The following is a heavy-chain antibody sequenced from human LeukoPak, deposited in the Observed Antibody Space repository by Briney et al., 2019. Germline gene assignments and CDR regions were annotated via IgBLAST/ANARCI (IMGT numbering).Heavy chain of an antibody. CDR2: IRYDGSNK. Sequence: GGSLRLSCAASGFTFSSYGMHWVRQAPGKGLEWVAFIRYDGSNKYYADSVKGRFTISRDNAKNSLYLQMNSLRAEDTAVYYCARESRYYYDSSGKTTEYFQHWGQGTLVTVSS. CDR1: GFTFSSYG. J-gene: IGHJ1*01. CDR3: ARESRYYYDSSGKTTEYFQH. D-gene: IGHD3-22*01. V-gene: IGHV3-30*02.